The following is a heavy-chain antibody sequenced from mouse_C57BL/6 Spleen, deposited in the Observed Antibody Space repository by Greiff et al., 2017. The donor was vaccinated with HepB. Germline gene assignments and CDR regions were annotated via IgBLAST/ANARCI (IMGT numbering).Heavy chain of an antibody. Sequence: DVHLVESGGGLVKPGGSLKLSCAASGFTFSSYAMSWVRQTPEKRLEWVATISDGGSYTYYPDNVKGRFTISRDNAKNNLYLQMSHLKSEDTAMYYCASLYYWGQGTLVTVSA. CDR1: GFTFSSYA. CDR3: ASLYY. J-gene: IGHJ3*01. CDR2: ISDGGSYT. V-gene: IGHV5-4*01.